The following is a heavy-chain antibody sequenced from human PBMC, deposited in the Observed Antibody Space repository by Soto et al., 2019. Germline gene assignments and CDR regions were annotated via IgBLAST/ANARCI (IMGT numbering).Heavy chain of an antibody. Sequence: SVKVSCKASGGTFSSYAISWVRQAPGQGLEWMGGIIPIFGTANYAQKFQGRVTITADESTSTAYMELSSLRSEDTAVYYCARGRYCSSTSCPTFDYWGQGTLVTVSS. V-gene: IGHV1-69*13. D-gene: IGHD2-2*01. CDR3: ARGRYCSSTSCPTFDY. CDR1: GGTFSSYA. CDR2: IIPIFGTA. J-gene: IGHJ4*02.